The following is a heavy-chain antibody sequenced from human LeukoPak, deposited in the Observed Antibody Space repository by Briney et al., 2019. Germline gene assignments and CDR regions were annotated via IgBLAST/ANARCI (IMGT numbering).Heavy chain of an antibody. V-gene: IGHV4-59*01. CDR2: IYYSGST. CDR3: ARLRGQLWPHYYMDV. CDR1: GGSISSYY. J-gene: IGHJ6*03. D-gene: IGHD5-18*01. Sequence: SSETLSLTCTVSGGSISSYYWSWIRQPPGKGLEWIGYIYYSGSTNYNPSLKSRVTISVDTSKNQFSLKLSSVTAADTAVYYCARLRGQLWPHYYMDVWGKGTTVTISS.